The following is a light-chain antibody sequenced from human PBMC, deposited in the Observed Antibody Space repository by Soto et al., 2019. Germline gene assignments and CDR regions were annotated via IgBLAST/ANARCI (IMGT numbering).Light chain of an antibody. CDR3: QQHNIYPLT. V-gene: IGKV1D-16*01. J-gene: IGKJ4*01. Sequence: DVQMTQSPSSLSASVGDRVTITCRASQDINSYLAWYQQKPGNAPKSLIYAASSLQTGVPSRFSGSESVTDFTLTINNLQPKDSATYYCQQHNIYPLTFGGGTKVEIK. CDR1: QDINSY. CDR2: AAS.